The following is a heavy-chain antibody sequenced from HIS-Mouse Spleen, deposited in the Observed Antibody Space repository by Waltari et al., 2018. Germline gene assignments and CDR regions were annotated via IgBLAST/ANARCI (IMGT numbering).Heavy chain of an antibody. Sequence: VQLVQSGAEVKKPGESLKIPCKGSGSGFTSYWIRWVRRLPGKGLEWMGIIFPGDSDTRYSPSFQGQVTISADKSISTAYLQWSSLKASDTAMYYCARLRYSSSWLEYFQHWGQGTLVTVSS. CDR3: ARLRYSSSWLEYFQH. D-gene: IGHD6-13*01. CDR1: GSGFTSYW. V-gene: IGHV5-51*03. CDR2: IFPGDSDT. J-gene: IGHJ1*01.